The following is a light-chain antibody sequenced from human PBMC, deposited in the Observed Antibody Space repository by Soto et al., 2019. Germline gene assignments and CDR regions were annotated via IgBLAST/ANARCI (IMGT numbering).Light chain of an antibody. J-gene: IGLJ3*02. V-gene: IGLV2-11*01. CDR3: CSYAANYPWV. Sequence: QSVLTQPRSVSGSPGQSVTISCTGISSDVGGYNYVSWYQHHPGKAPKLMIYDAVKRPSGVPDRFSGSRSGNTASLTISGLQAEDEADYYCCSYAANYPWVFGGGTKVTVL. CDR1: SSDVGGYNY. CDR2: DAV.